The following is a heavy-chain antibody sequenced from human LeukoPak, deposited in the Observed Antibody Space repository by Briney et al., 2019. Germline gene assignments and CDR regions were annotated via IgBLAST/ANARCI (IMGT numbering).Heavy chain of an antibody. CDR2: ISHSGNT. Sequence: SETLSLTCGFYGGSFSYSFWSWVRQSPEMGMEWIGEISHSGNTKYGPSLESRVTISIDTSKNQVFLKLTSVTAADTAVYYCARGAHYTWDYWGQGTLVTVSS. CDR3: ARGAHYTWDY. CDR1: GGSFSYSF. V-gene: IGHV4-34*01. D-gene: IGHD3-10*01. J-gene: IGHJ4*02.